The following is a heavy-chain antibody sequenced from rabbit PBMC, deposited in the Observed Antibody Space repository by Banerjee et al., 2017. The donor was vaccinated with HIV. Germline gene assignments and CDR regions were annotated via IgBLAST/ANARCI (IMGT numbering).Heavy chain of an antibody. V-gene: IGHV1S40*01. CDR2: IYPGSSGST. D-gene: IGHD4-2*01. J-gene: IGHJ4*01. CDR1: GFSFSSSYW. Sequence: QSLEESGGDLVKPGASLTLTCTASGFSFSSSYWICWVRQAPGKGLEWIACIYPGSSGSTDYASWAKGRFTISKTSSTTVTLQMTSLTAADTATYFCASPYGGSDRTYFNLWGQGTLVTVS. CDR3: ASPYGGSDRTYFNL.